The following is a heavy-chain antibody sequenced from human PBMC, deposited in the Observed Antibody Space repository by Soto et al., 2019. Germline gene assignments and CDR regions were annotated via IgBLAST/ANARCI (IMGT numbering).Heavy chain of an antibody. Sequence: PGESLKISCKGSGYSFSSRWIAWVRQKPGKGLECMGIIFPGDSDTSYRPSFEGQVTISADESINTAYLQWSSLKASDTAMYFCASGISYGEYYFDPWGQGTLVTVSS. V-gene: IGHV5-51*01. CDR1: GYSFSSRW. CDR3: ASGISYGEYYFDP. CDR2: IFPGDSDT. J-gene: IGHJ4*02. D-gene: IGHD5-18*01.